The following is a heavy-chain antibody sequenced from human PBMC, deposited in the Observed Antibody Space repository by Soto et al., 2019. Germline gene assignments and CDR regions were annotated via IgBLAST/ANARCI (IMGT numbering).Heavy chain of an antibody. CDR3: ARVLSAAATGAFDI. V-gene: IGHV3-21*01. Sequence: PGGSLRLSCAASGFSFGDYTMNWVRQAPGKGLEWLSSISSTSVYIDYADSQKGRFTISRDNAKNSLSLQMNSLRAEDTAVYYCARVLSAAATGAFDIWGQGTMVTVSS. J-gene: IGHJ3*02. CDR1: GFSFGDYT. CDR2: ISSTSVYI. D-gene: IGHD3-16*02.